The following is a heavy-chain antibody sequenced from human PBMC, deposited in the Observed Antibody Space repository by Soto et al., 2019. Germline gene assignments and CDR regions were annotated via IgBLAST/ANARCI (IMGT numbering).Heavy chain of an antibody. CDR2: LIPIFGTA. CDR1: GGTFSSYA. V-gene: IGHV1-69*01. CDR3: ARGAGSSPAPIFYYGMDF. J-gene: IGHJ6*02. D-gene: IGHD6-13*01. Sequence: QVQLVQSGAEVKKPGSSVKVSCKASGGTFSSYAISWVRQAPGQGLGWMGGLIPIFGTANYAQKFQDRVTITADESTSTAYMELSSLRSEDTAVYYCARGAGSSPAPIFYYGMDFWGQGTTVTVSS.